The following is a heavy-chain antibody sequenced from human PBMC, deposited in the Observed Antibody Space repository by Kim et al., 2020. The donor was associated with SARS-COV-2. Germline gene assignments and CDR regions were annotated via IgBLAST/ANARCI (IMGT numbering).Heavy chain of an antibody. CDR2: ISYDGSNK. J-gene: IGHJ6*02. Sequence: GGSLRLSCAASGFTFSSYAMHWVRQAPGKGLEWVAVISYDGSNKYYADSVKGRFTISRDNSKNTLYLQMNSLRAEDTAVYYYARALSGSYYYGMDVWGQGTTVTVSS. CDR3: ARALSGSYYYGMDV. V-gene: IGHV3-30-3*01. CDR1: GFTFSSYA. D-gene: IGHD1-26*01.